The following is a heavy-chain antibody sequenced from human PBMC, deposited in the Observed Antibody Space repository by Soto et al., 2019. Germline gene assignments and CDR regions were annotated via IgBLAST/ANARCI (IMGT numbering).Heavy chain of an antibody. V-gene: IGHV3-21*01. CDR2: ISSSGYI. CDR3: ARDCSGGSCYPGMDV. Sequence: GGSLRLSCAASGFNFNSYTINWVRQAPGKRLGWLSSISSSGYIFSTDSVRGRFTISRDNAKNSVYLQINSLRAEDTAVYFCARDCSGGSCYPGMDVWGQGTTGTVS. J-gene: IGHJ6*02. D-gene: IGHD2-15*01. CDR1: GFNFNSYT.